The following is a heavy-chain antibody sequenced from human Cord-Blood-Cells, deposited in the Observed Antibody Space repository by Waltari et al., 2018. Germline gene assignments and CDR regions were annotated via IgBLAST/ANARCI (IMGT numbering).Heavy chain of an antibody. CDR1: GYTLTELS. J-gene: IGHJ3*02. D-gene: IGHD1-1*01. CDR2: LDPEDGET. Sequence: QVQLVQSGAEVKKPGASVKVSCKVSGYTLTELSMHWVRQAPGKGLEWMGGLDPEDGETNYDQRFQGRVTMTEDTSTDTSYMELSSLRSEDTAVYYCATSGTPSLIHAFDIWGQGTMVTVSS. CDR3: ATSGTPSLIHAFDI. V-gene: IGHV1-24*01.